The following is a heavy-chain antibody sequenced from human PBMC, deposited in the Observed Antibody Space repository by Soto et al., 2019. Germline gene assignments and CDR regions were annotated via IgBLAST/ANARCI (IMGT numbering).Heavy chain of an antibody. CDR2: INHLETT. CDR3: ARGGGFDSFDY. V-gene: IGHV4-30-2*01. CDR1: GASITYGAYS. D-gene: IGHD3-10*01. J-gene: IGHJ4*02. Sequence: QLQLHMSGSGLVKPSQTLSLTCTVSGASITYGAYSWCWIRQTPGKGLEWIGYINHLETTFYNPSLESRLNLSLDRTTNQFSLNLKSMSAADRAVYFCARGGGFDSFDYWGQGILVTVSS.